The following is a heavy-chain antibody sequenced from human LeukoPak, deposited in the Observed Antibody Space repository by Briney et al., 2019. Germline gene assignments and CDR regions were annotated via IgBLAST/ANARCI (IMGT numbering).Heavy chain of an antibody. CDR1: GFTFSGYG. V-gene: IGHV3-33*01. Sequence: GRSLRLSCAASGFTFSGYGMHWVRQAPGKGLEWVAVAYDDGSNQYYADSVKGRFTISKDISKNTLYVQVNSLRAEDTAVYYCATGSGYYYDHWGQGTLVTVSS. CDR3: ATGSGYYYDH. D-gene: IGHD3-22*01. J-gene: IGHJ4*02. CDR2: AYDDGSNQ.